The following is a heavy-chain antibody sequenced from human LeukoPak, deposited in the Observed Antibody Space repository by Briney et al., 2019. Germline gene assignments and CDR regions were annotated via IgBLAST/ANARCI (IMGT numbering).Heavy chain of an antibody. J-gene: IGHJ3*02. V-gene: IGHV3-64*01. Sequence: PGGSLRLSCAASGFTFSSYAMHWVRQAPGKGLEYVSAISSNGGSTYYANSVKGRFTISRDNSKNTLYLQMGSLRAEDMAVYYCARDLGEWELLGAFDIWGQGTMVTVSS. CDR2: ISSNGGST. D-gene: IGHD1-26*01. CDR1: GFTFSSYA. CDR3: ARDLGEWELLGAFDI.